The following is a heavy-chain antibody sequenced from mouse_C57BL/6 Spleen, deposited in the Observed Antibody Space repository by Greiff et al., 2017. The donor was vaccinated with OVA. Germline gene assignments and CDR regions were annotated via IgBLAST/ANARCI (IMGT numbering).Heavy chain of an antibody. CDR1: GYAFSSSW. Sequence: VQLQQSGPELVKPGASVKISCKASGYAFSSSWMNWVKQRPGKGLEWIGRIYPGDGDTNYNGKFKGKATLTADKSSSTAYMQLSSLTSEDSAVYFCARSRYYYGSSYAMDYWGQGTTLTVSS. V-gene: IGHV1-82*01. D-gene: IGHD1-1*01. CDR2: IYPGDGDT. CDR3: ARSRYYYGSSYAMDY. J-gene: IGHJ2*01.